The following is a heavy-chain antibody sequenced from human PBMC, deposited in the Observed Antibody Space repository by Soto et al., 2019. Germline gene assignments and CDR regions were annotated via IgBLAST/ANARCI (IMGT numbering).Heavy chain of an antibody. J-gene: IGHJ6*03. CDR3: ARLDTYYYYMDV. V-gene: IGHV5-51*01. CDR1: GYSFTIYL. Sequence: GESLNISCNGSGYSFTIYLIGWVRQMPGKGLEWMGIIYPGDSDTRYSPSFQGQVTISADKSISTAYLQWSSLKASDTAMYYCARLDTYYYYMDVWGKGTTVTVSS. CDR2: IYPGDSDT. D-gene: IGHD5-18*01.